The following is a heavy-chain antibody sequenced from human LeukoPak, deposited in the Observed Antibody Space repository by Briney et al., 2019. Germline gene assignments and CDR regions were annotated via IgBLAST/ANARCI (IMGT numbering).Heavy chain of an antibody. Sequence: SETLSLTCAVSGGSITSDYWSWLRQPPGKGLEWIAYIYYSGSTSYNPSLTSRVTLSVDASKNQFSLKLSSVTAADTAVYYCARSTSLINFDYWGHGILVTVSS. J-gene: IGHJ4*01. V-gene: IGHV4-59*01. CDR1: GGSITSDY. CDR3: ARSTSLINFDY. CDR2: IYYSGST. D-gene: IGHD3-16*01.